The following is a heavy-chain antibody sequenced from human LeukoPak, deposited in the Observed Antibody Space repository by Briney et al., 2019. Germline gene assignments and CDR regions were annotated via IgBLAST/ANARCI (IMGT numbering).Heavy chain of an antibody. Sequence: SETLSLTCAVYGGSFSDSYWSWIRQPPGKGLEWIGEINHSGSTNYNPSLKSRVTISVDTSKNQFSLKLSSVTAADTAVYYCAREPYYYDSSGYLALDAFDIWGQGTMVTVSS. V-gene: IGHV4-34*01. D-gene: IGHD3-22*01. CDR3: AREPYYYDSSGYLALDAFDI. CDR1: GGSFSDSY. CDR2: INHSGST. J-gene: IGHJ3*02.